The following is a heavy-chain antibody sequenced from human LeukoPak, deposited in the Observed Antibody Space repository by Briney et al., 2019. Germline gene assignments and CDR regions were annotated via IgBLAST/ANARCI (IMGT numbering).Heavy chain of an antibody. CDR2: IYPGDSDT. V-gene: IGHV5-51*01. J-gene: IGHJ4*02. CDR1: GYSFTSYW. Sequence: GESLKISCKGSGYSFTSYWIGWVRQMPGKGLEGMGIIYPGDSDTRYSPSFQGQVTISADKSISTAYLQWSSLKDSDTAMYYCARVVLAGIVGVPAAISSILDYWGQGTLVTVSS. D-gene: IGHD2-2*01. CDR3: ARVVLAGIVGVPAAISSILDY.